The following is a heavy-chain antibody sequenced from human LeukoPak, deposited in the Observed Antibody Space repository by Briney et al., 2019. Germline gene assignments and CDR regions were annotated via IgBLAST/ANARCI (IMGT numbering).Heavy chain of an antibody. CDR2: IIVILGKV. D-gene: IGHD2-15*01. V-gene: IGHV1-69*04. J-gene: IGHJ6*02. Sequence: SVKVSCKASGGPFNSYAVNWVRQAPGQGLEWMGRIIVILGKVNYAQKFQGRLTITADKSTRTAYMDLNNLASEDTAIYFCARYIHPQGLIGYAMDVWGQGTTVIVSS. CDR1: GGPFNSYA. CDR3: ARYIHPQGLIGYAMDV.